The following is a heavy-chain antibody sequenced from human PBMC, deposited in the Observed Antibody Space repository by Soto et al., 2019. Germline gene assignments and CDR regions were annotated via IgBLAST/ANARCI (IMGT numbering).Heavy chain of an antibody. CDR1: GFTFSDYY. J-gene: IGHJ4*02. Sequence: GGSLRLSCAASGFTFSDYYMSWIRQAPGKGLEWVSYISSSGSTIYYADSVKGRFTISRDNAKNSLYLQMNSLRAEDTAVYYCARAQYCSGGSCYPSPFDYWGQGTLVTVSS. V-gene: IGHV3-11*01. D-gene: IGHD2-15*01. CDR2: ISSSGSTI. CDR3: ARAQYCSGGSCYPSPFDY.